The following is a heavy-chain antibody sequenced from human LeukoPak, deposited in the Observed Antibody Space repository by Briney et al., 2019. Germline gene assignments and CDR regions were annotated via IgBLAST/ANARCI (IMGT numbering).Heavy chain of an antibody. D-gene: IGHD4-17*01. CDR2: MNPNSGNT. CDR1: GYTFTSYD. Sequence: WASVKVSCKASGYTFTSYDINWVRQATGQGLEWMGWMNPNSGNTGYAQKFQGRVTMTRNTSISTAYMELSSLRSEDTAVYYCARDLIQFDYGAAYGMDVWGQGTTVTVSS. V-gene: IGHV1-8*01. J-gene: IGHJ6*02. CDR3: ARDLIQFDYGAAYGMDV.